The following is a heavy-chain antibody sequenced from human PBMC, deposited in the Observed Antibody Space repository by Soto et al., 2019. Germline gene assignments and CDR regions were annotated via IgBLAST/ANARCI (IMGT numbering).Heavy chain of an antibody. CDR1: GFTFTSSA. CDR2: IVVGSGNT. Sequence: SVKVSYKPSGFTFTSSAVQWGRQARGQRLEWIGWIVVGSGNTNYAQKFQERVTITRDMSTSTAYMELSSPRSEDTAVYYCAADPGRTHDAFDIWGQGTMVTVSS. D-gene: IGHD3-10*01. J-gene: IGHJ3*02. CDR3: AADPGRTHDAFDI. V-gene: IGHV1-58*01.